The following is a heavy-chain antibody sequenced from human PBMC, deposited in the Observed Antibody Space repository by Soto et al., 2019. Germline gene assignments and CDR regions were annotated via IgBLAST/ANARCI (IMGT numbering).Heavy chain of an antibody. CDR2: IYYNGNT. CDR1: GGSISIGGFY. J-gene: IGHJ6*02. Sequence: QDQLQESGPGLVKPSQTLSLTCTVSGGSISIGGFYWTWIRQHPGKGLEWISYIYYNGNTYYNPSLKSRVTISVDTSKNQFSLKLSSVTAADTAVYYCARASLGYCTNGVCLSYYGMDVWGQGTTVTVSS. CDR3: ARASLGYCTNGVCLSYYGMDV. V-gene: IGHV4-31*03. D-gene: IGHD2-8*01.